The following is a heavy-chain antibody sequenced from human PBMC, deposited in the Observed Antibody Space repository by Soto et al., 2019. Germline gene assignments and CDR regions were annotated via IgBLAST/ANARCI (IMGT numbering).Heavy chain of an antibody. CDR1: GGSISSSNW. D-gene: IGHD4-17*01. CDR3: ARVSRTVPNFNWFDP. Sequence: QVQLQESGPGLVKPSGTLSLTCAVSGGSISSSNWWSWVRQPPGKGLEWIGEIYHSGSTNYNPSLKSRVTISVDKSKNQFSLKLSSVTAADTAVYYWARVSRTVPNFNWFDPWGQGTLVTVSS. J-gene: IGHJ5*02. V-gene: IGHV4-4*02. CDR2: IYHSGST.